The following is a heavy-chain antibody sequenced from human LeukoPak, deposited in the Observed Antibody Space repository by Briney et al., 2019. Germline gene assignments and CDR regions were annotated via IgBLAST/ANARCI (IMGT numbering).Heavy chain of an antibody. J-gene: IGHJ3*02. V-gene: IGHV3-21*01. CDR1: GFTFSSYS. CDR3: ARPMSEWLSRDAFDI. CDR2: ISSSSSYI. Sequence: TGGSLRLSCAASGFTFSSYSMNWVRQAPGKGLEWVSSISSSSSYIYYADSVKGRFTISRDNAKNSLYLQMNSLRAEDTAVYYCARPMSEWLSRDAFDIWGQGTMVTVSS. D-gene: IGHD3-3*01.